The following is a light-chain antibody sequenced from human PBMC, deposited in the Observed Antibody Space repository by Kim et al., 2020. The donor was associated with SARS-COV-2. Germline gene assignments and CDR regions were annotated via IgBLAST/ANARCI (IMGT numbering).Light chain of an antibody. CDR3: QVWDRSTERL. J-gene: IGLJ3*02. CDR2: YDT. Sequence: VHPGKTVTSTFAGNNMESKAVHGYQQRPGQALLLVIAYDTNRPSGIPGRFSGSNAGDTATLIITRVEAEDEADYYCQVWDRSTERLFGGGTQLTVL. CDR1: NMESKA. V-gene: IGLV3-21*04.